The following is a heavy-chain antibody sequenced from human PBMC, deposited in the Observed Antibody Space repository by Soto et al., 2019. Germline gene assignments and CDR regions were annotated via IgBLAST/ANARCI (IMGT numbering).Heavy chain of an antibody. Sequence: SETLSLTCAVYGGSFSGYYWSWIRQPPGKGLEWIGEINHSGSTNYNPALKSRVTISVDTSKNQFSLKLSSVTAADTAVYYCARAYYYGSGSYSALDYYYGMDVWGQGTTVTVSS. J-gene: IGHJ6*02. CDR1: GGSFSGYY. V-gene: IGHV4-34*01. CDR3: ARAYYYGSGSYSALDYYYGMDV. CDR2: INHSGST. D-gene: IGHD3-10*01.